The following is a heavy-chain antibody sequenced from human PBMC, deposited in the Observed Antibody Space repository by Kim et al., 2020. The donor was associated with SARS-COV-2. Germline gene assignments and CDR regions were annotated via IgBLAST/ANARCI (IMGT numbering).Heavy chain of an antibody. V-gene: IGHV4-34*01. CDR2: INHSGST. Sequence: SETLSLTCAVYGGSFSGYYWSWIRQPPGKGLEWIGEINHSGSTNYNPSLKSRVTISVDTSKNQFSLKLSSVTAADTAVYYCARRGRGYYGSGSAYGMDVWGQGTTVTVSS. CDR3: ARRGRGYYGSGSAYGMDV. D-gene: IGHD3-10*01. J-gene: IGHJ6*02. CDR1: GGSFSGYY.